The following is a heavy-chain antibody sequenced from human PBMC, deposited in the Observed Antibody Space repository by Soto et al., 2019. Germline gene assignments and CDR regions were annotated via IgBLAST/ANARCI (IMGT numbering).Heavy chain of an antibody. J-gene: IGHJ6*02. CDR2: MNPNSGNT. Sequence: QVQLVQSGAEVKKPGASVKVSCKASGYTFTSYDINWVRQATGQGLEWMGWMNPNSGNTGYAQKFQGRVTMTRNTSISTSYMERSSLRSEDPAVYYCARAPLRPIFGVAKLAYYYYGMDVWGQGTTVTVSS. V-gene: IGHV1-8*01. CDR3: ARAPLRPIFGVAKLAYYYYGMDV. D-gene: IGHD3-3*01. CDR1: GYTFTSYD.